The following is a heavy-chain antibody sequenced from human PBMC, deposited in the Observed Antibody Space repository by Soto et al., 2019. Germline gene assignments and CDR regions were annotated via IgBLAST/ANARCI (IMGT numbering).Heavy chain of an antibody. Sequence: GGSLRLSCAASGFTLSSYWMHWVRQTPGKGLVWVSVISGSGSSTYYAASVKGRFTISRDNSRNTLYLQMNSLRAEDTAVYYCAKDRYYYDSSGYFEFDYWGQGTLVTVSS. CDR1: GFTLSSYW. CDR3: AKDRYYYDSSGYFEFDY. CDR2: ISGSGSST. D-gene: IGHD3-22*01. J-gene: IGHJ4*02. V-gene: IGHV3-23*01.